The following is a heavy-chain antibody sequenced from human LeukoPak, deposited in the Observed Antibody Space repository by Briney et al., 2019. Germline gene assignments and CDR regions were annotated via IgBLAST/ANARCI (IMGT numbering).Heavy chain of an antibody. Sequence: KPGGSLRLSCAASGFSFSGYSMNWVRQAPGKGLEWISYISSGSGNVYYADSVKGRFTISRDNARNSLYLQMNSLRAEDTAVYYCARDGVLRTAWYFDLWGRGTLVTISS. CDR3: ARDGVLRTAWYFDL. D-gene: IGHD3-3*01. CDR2: ISSGSGNV. V-gene: IGHV3-21*05. J-gene: IGHJ2*01. CDR1: GFSFSGYS.